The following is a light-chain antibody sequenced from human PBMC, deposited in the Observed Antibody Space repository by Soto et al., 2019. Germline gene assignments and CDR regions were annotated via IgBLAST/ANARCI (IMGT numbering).Light chain of an antibody. Sequence: EIVLPQSPGTLPLSPGESAPLSCRASQSVSSSYLAWYQQKPGQAPRLLIYGASSRATGIPDRFSGSGSGTDFTLTISRLEPEDFAVYYCQQYGSSPITVGQGTRLEIK. CDR1: QSVSSSY. V-gene: IGKV3-20*01. CDR3: QQYGSSPIT. CDR2: GAS. J-gene: IGKJ5*01.